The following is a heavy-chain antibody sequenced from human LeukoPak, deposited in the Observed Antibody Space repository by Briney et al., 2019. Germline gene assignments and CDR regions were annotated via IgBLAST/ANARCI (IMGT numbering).Heavy chain of an antibody. V-gene: IGHV3-30*03. CDR3: ARAQWPDY. CDR1: GFTFSSYG. J-gene: IGHJ4*02. CDR2: ISYDGSNK. D-gene: IGHD6-19*01. Sequence: HPGGSLRLSCAASGFTFSSYGMHWVRQAPGKGLEWVAVISYDGSNKYYADSVKGRFTISRDNSKHTLYLQMNSLRAEDTAVYSCARAQWPDYWGQGTLVTVSS.